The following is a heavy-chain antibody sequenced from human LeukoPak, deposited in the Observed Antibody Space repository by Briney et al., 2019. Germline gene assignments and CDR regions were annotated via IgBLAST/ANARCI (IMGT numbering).Heavy chain of an antibody. CDR3: ARYPYSDSGVWQAFDY. D-gene: IGHD5-12*01. Sequence: PSETLSLTCIVPGGSISSGSHYWGWIRQPPGKGLEWTGSMHYSGITYYNPSLTSRVTISVDTSKNQFSLRLTSVTAADAAVYYCARYPYSDSGVWQAFDYWGQGTLVTVSS. V-gene: IGHV4-39*01. CDR2: MHYSGIT. CDR1: GGSISSGSHY. J-gene: IGHJ4*02.